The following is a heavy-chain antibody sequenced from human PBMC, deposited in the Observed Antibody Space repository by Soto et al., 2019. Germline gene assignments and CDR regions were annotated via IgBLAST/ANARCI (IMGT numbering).Heavy chain of an antibody. Sequence: ASVKVSCKASGYTFTSYGISWVRQAPGQGLEWMGWISAYNGNTNYAQKLQGRVTMTTDTSTSTAYMELRSLRSDDTAVYYCAGIQPYYDSSGYRARFDAFDSWHQRTMVTVAS. V-gene: IGHV1-18*01. CDR2: ISAYNGNT. CDR3: AGIQPYYDSSGYRARFDAFDS. CDR1: GYTFTSYG. J-gene: IGHJ3*02. D-gene: IGHD3-22*01.